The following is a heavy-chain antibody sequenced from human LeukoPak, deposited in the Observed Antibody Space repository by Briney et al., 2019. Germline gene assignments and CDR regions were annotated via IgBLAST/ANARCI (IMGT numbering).Heavy chain of an antibody. J-gene: IGHJ4*02. CDR3: AGVRAGFYCDY. V-gene: IGHV3-23*01. D-gene: IGHD2-2*01. Sequence: GGSLRLSCAASAFTFSNYAMSWVRQAPGKGLEWVSTIFGSSASTYYADSVKGRFTISRDNAKNSLYLQINSLRDEDTAVYYCAGVRAGFYCDYWGQGTLVTVSS. CDR1: AFTFSNYA. CDR2: IFGSSAST.